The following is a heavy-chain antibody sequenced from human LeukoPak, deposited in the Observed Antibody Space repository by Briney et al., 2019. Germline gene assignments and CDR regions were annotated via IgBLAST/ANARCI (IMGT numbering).Heavy chain of an antibody. CDR2: IHPDDSDT. CDR1: GYIFTLYW. Sequence: GESLKISCTGSGYIFTLYWIGWVRQMPGKGLEWMGFIHPDDSDTRYSPSFQGQVTTSVDKSINTAYLQWGSLKASDTAMYFCARPGRGGTYSFDYWGQGTLVTVSS. V-gene: IGHV5-51*01. CDR3: ARPGRGGTYSFDY. J-gene: IGHJ4*02. D-gene: IGHD1-26*01.